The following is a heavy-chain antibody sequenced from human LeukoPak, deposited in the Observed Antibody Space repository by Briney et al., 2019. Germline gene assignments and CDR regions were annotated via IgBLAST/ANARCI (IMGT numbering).Heavy chain of an antibody. CDR2: ISSSSSDI. CDR1: EFTFSTYS. Sequence: GGSLRLSCAASEFTFSTYSMNWVRQPPGKRLEWVSFISSSSSDIYYSDSVKGRFTISRDNAKNSLYLQMNSLRAEDTAVCYCARDRVTMVRGVVFGYYFDYWGQGTLVTVSS. V-gene: IGHV3-21*01. J-gene: IGHJ4*02. D-gene: IGHD3-10*01. CDR3: ARDRVTMVRGVVFGYYFDY.